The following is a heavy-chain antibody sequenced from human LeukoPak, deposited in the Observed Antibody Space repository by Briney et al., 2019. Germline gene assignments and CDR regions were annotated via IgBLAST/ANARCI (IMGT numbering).Heavy chain of an antibody. CDR3: ATLAPVVFFDY. V-gene: IGHV5-51*01. CDR2: IYPGDSDT. J-gene: IGHJ4*02. CDR1: GYRFTSYW. D-gene: IGHD4-23*01. Sequence: GASLKISFKGSGYRFTSYWIGWVRQMPGKGVEWMGIIYPGDSDTRYSPSFQGQVTISADKSISTAYLQWSSLKASDTAMYYCATLAPVVFFDYWGQGTLVTVSS.